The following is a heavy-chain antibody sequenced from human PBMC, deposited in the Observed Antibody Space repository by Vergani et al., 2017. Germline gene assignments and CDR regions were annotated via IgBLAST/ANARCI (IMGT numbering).Heavy chain of an antibody. CDR2: MNPNSGNT. D-gene: IGHD3-9*01. CDR1: GYTFTSYD. V-gene: IGHV1-8*02. CDR3: ARIGTAVSERYYDWLLYGVDV. J-gene: IGHJ6*02. Sequence: QEQLVQSGAEVKKPGASVKVSCKASGYTFTSYDINWVRQATGQGLEWMGWMNPNSGNTGYAQKFQGRVTITRNTSISTAYMELSSLRSEDTAVYYCARIGTAVSERYYDWLLYGVDVWGQGTTVTVSS.